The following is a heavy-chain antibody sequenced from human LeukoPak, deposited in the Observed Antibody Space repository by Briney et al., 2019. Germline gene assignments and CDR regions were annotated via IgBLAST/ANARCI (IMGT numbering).Heavy chain of an antibody. J-gene: IGHJ4*02. Sequence: GESLKISCKTSGYSFTDYWIGWVRQMPGKGLEWMGFIYPSDSGTRYSPSFQGQVTISADKSISTVYLYWSSLRASDTAMYYCARSYYFDYWGQGTLVTVSS. CDR1: GYSFTDYW. V-gene: IGHV5-51*01. CDR3: ARSYYFDY. CDR2: IYPSDSGT.